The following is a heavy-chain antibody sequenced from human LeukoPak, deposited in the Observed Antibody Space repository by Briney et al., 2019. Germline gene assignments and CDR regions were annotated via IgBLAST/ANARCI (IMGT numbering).Heavy chain of an antibody. Sequence: SETLSLTCTVSGGSISSGGYYWSWIRQHPGKGLEWIVYIYYSGSTYYNPSLKSRVTISVDTSKNQFSLKLSSVTAADTAVYYCARSSFGEGYYFDYWGQGTLVTISS. CDR3: ARSSFGEGYYFDY. CDR2: IYYSGST. D-gene: IGHD3-10*01. V-gene: IGHV4-31*03. J-gene: IGHJ4*02. CDR1: GGSISSGGYY.